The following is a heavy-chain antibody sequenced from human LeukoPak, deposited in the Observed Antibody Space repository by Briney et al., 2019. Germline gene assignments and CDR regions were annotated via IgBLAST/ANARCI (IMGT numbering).Heavy chain of an antibody. CDR1: GGTFSSYA. Sequence: GASVKVSCKASGGTFSSYAISWVRQAPGQGLEWMGGIIPIFGTANYAQKFQGRVTITTDESTSTAYMELSSLRSEDTAVYYCARDARIAAAEGWFDPWGQGNLVTVSS. J-gene: IGHJ5*02. CDR2: IIPIFGTA. D-gene: IGHD6-13*01. V-gene: IGHV1-69*05. CDR3: ARDARIAAAEGWFDP.